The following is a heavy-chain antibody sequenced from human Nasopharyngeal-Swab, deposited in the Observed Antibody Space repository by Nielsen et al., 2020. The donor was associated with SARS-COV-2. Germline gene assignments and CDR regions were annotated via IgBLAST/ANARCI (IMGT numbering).Heavy chain of an antibody. V-gene: IGHV3-72*01. CDR2: SRNKANSYTT. J-gene: IGHJ6*02. Sequence: GESLKTSCAASGFTFSSYAMSWVRQAPGKGLEWVGRSRNKANSYTTEYAASVKGRFTISRDDSKNSLYLQMSSLRTEDTALYYCARDLSSIWTSGLGVWGQGTTVIVSS. CDR3: ARDLSSIWTSGLGV. CDR1: GFTFSSYA. D-gene: IGHD6-13*01.